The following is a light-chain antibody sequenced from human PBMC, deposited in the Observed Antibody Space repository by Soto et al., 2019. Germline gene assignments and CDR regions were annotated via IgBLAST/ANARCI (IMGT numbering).Light chain of an antibody. Sequence: SVLTQPPSMSAAPGQRVTISCTGSSSNIGAGYDVHWYQQLPGAAPKLLIHGNINRPSGVPERFSGSKSGTSASLVITGLQPEDEATYYCQSYDNRLSGYVFGAGTKVTVL. CDR3: QSYDNRLSGYV. CDR2: GNI. V-gene: IGLV1-40*01. J-gene: IGLJ1*01. CDR1: SSNIGAGYD.